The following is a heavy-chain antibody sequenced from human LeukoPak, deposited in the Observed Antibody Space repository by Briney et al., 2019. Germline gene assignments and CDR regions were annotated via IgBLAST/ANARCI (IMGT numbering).Heavy chain of an antibody. J-gene: IGHJ4*02. D-gene: IGHD3-9*01. CDR2: INPNSGGT. CDR3: ATSRYDVLTGSPDS. V-gene: IGHV1-2*02. CDR1: GYTFTGYY. Sequence: ASVKVSCKASGYTFTGYYIHWVRQAPGQGLEWMGWINPNSGGTNYAQKFQGRDTMTTDTSITTAFMDLSSLMSDDTAVHYCATSRYDVLTGSPDSWGQGTLVTVSS.